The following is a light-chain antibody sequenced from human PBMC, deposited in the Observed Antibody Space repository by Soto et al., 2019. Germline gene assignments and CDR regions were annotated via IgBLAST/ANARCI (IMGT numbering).Light chain of an antibody. CDR2: DVS. J-gene: IGLJ1*01. CDR3: ISYTSSSTHV. V-gene: IGLV2-14*03. CDR1: NSDVGTYNF. Sequence: QSALTQPASVSGSPGQSITISCTGTNSDVGTYNFVSWYQQHPGKLPKLMIFDVSRRPSGVSDRFSGSKSGNTASLTISGLQAEDEGDYYCISYTSSSTHVFGSGTKVTV.